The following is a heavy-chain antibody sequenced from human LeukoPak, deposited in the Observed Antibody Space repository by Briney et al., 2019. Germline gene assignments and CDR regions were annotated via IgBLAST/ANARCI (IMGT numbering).Heavy chain of an antibody. D-gene: IGHD3-10*01. CDR2: IKQDGSEK. CDR3: AKVGYYGSGSYSPYYFDY. Sequence: GGSLRLSCAASGFTFSTYWMTWVRQAPGKGLEWVANIKQDGSEKYYVDSVKGRFTISRDNAKNSLYLQMNSLRAEDTAVYYCAKVGYYGSGSYSPYYFDYWGQGTLVTVSS. V-gene: IGHV3-7*03. J-gene: IGHJ4*02. CDR1: GFTFSTYW.